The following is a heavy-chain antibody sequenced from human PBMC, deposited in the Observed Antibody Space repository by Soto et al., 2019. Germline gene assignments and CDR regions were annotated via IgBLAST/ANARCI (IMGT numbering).Heavy chain of an antibody. Sequence: PSETLSLTCTVSGGSISGTIWWSWVRQSPGKGLEWIGEIYHSGSTNYNPSLQSRVTISVDTSKNQFSLNMTSVTAADTAVYYCARESRYCSGGSCHVGYYYYGMDVWGQGTTVTVSS. D-gene: IGHD2-15*01. V-gene: IGHV4-4*02. J-gene: IGHJ6*02. CDR1: GGSISGTIW. CDR2: IYHSGST. CDR3: ARESRYCSGGSCHVGYYYYGMDV.